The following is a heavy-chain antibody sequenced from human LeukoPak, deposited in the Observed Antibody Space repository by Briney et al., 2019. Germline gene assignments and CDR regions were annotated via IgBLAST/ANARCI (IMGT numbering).Heavy chain of an antibody. CDR2: INPSGGST. J-gene: IGHJ6*03. V-gene: IGHV1-46*01. CDR3: ARDCSSTSCYPPWGYYYYYMDV. CDR1: GYTFTSYY. D-gene: IGHD2-2*01. Sequence: ASVKVSCKASGYTFTSYYMHWVRQAPGQGLEWMGMINPSGGSTSYAQKFQGRVTMTRDMSTSTVYMELSSLRSEDTAVYYCARDCSSTSCYPPWGYYYYYMDVWGKGTTVTVPS.